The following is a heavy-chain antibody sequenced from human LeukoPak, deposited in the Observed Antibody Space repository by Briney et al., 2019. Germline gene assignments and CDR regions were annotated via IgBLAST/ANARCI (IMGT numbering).Heavy chain of an antibody. CDR1: GLTFSSYG. V-gene: IGHV3-23*01. D-gene: IGHD2-15*01. Sequence: GGSLRLSCAASGLTFSSYGMSWVRQAPGRGLEWVSAISTTGGTTYYADSVRGRFTISRDNSRNTLYLQMSSLRAEDTALYYCTKNDDREAYCSGGTCYPYTYYYMDVWGKGTTVTISS. CDR3: TKNDDREAYCSGGTCYPYTYYYMDV. J-gene: IGHJ6*03. CDR2: ISTTGGTT.